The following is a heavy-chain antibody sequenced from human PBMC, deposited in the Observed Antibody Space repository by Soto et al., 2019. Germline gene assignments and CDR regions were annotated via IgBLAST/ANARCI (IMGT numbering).Heavy chain of an antibody. CDR2: NYYSGIT. CDR3: ARGSSIAGLYYGMDV. V-gene: IGHV4-31*03. J-gene: IGHJ6*02. D-gene: IGHD6-6*01. Sequence: QVQLQESGPGLVKPSQTLSLTCTVSGGSISSGGYYWTWIRQHPGKGLEWIGYNYYSGITYYNPSLKSRVTMSLDTSKNQCSLQLSSVTAADTAVYYCARGSSIAGLYYGMDVWGQGTTVTVSS. CDR1: GGSISSGGYY.